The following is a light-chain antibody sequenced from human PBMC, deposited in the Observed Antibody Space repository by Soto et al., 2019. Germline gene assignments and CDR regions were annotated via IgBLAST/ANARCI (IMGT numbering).Light chain of an antibody. Sequence: SVLTQPPPLSGSPGQSVTLSCPGTSSDVGSYNRVSWYQQPPGTAPKLMIYEVSNRPSGVPDRFSGSKSGNTASLTISGLQAEDEADYYCSSYTSTSTDVFGTGNKVTVL. CDR2: EVS. V-gene: IGLV2-18*02. J-gene: IGLJ1*01. CDR3: SSYTSTSTDV. CDR1: SSDVGSYNR.